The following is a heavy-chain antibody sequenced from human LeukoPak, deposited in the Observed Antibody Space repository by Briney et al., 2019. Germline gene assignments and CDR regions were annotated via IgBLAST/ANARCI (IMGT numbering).Heavy chain of an antibody. CDR2: ISSSSNYI. CDR3: AREGTDAFDI. Sequence: PGGSLRLSCGASGFTFSTYTMNWVRQAPGKGLEWVSSISSSSNYIYYADSVKGRLTISRDIAKNSLYLQVNSLRAEDTAVYYCAREGTDAFDIWGQGTMVTVSS. J-gene: IGHJ3*02. CDR1: GFTFSTYT. V-gene: IGHV3-21*01.